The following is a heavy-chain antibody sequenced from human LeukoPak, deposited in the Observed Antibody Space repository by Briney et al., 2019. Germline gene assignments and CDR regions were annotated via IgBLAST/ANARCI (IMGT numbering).Heavy chain of an antibody. D-gene: IGHD5-18*01. J-gene: IGHJ4*02. CDR2: IYYTGRT. V-gene: IGHV4-59*01. CDR1: GGSINNYY. CDR3: ARDRGRGYSYGFFDY. Sequence: PSEALSLTCTVSGGSINNYYWSWIRQPPGKGLEWIGYIYYTGRTYCNPSLKSRVTISVDTSKNQFSLKLSSVTAADTAVYYCARDRGRGYSYGFFDYWGQGTLVTVSS.